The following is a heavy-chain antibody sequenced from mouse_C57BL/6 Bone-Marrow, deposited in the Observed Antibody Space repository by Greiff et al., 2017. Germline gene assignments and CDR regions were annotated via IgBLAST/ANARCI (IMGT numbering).Heavy chain of an antibody. CDR1: GYTFTSYG. D-gene: IGHD1-1*01. V-gene: IGHV1-81*01. J-gene: IGHJ3*01. Sequence: QVQLKESGAELARPGASVKLSCKASGYTFTSYGISWVKQRTGQGLEWIGEIYPRSGNTYYNEKFKGKATLTADKSSSTAYMELRSLTSEDSAVYFCARLHYGSSYWFAYWGQGTLVTVSA. CDR2: IYPRSGNT. CDR3: ARLHYGSSYWFAY.